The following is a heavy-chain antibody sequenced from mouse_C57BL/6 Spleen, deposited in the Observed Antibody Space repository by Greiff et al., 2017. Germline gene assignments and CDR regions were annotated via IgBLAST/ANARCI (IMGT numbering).Heavy chain of an antibody. V-gene: IGHV1-26*01. Sequence: EVQLQQSGPELVKPGASVKISCKASGYTFTDYYMNWVKQSHGKSLEWIGDINPNNGGTSYNQKFKGKATLTVDKSSSTAYMELRSLTSEDSAVYYCARRVTPYAMDYWGQGTSVTVSS. J-gene: IGHJ4*01. CDR1: GYTFTDYY. CDR3: ARRVTPYAMDY. D-gene: IGHD2-3*01. CDR2: INPNNGGT.